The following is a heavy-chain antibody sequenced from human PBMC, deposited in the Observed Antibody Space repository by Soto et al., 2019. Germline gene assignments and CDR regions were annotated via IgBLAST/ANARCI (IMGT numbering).Heavy chain of an antibody. J-gene: IGHJ4*02. CDR2: ISAYNGNT. V-gene: IGHV1-18*01. D-gene: IGHD3-22*01. CDR1: GYTFTSYG. Sequence: QVQLVQSGAEVKKPGASVKVSCKASGYTFTSYGISWVRQAPGQGLEWMGWISAYNGNTNYAQKLKGRVTMTTDTSTRTAYIVLRSLRSADTAVYYCARFMTYYYDSSGYYASGWGQGTLVTVSS. CDR3: ARFMTYYYDSSGYYASG.